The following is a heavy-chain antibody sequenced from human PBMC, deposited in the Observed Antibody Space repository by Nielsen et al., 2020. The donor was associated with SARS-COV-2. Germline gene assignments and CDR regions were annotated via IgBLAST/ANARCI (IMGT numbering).Heavy chain of an antibody. J-gene: IGHJ6*03. CDR2: IYYSGST. D-gene: IGHD2-15*01. Sequence: SETLSLTCTVSGGSISSYYWSWIRQPPGKGLEWIGYIYYSGSTNYNPSLKSRVTISVDTSKNQFSLKLSSVTAADTAVYYCARGQDAYYYMDAWGEGTTVTVSS. V-gene: IGHV4-59*01. CDR1: GGSISSYY. CDR3: ARGQDAYYYMDA.